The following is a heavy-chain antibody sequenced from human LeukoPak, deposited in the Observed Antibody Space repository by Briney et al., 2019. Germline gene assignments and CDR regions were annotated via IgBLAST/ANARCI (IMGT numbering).Heavy chain of an antibody. CDR3: ASFTSIVGATS. CDR1: GGSISSYY. J-gene: IGHJ5*02. D-gene: IGHD1-26*01. V-gene: IGHV4-59*08. CDR2: IYYSGST. Sequence: ASETLSLTCTVSGGSISSYYWSWIRQPPGKGLKWIGYIYYSGSTNYNPSLKSRVTISVDTSKNQFSLKLSSVTAADTAVYYCASFTSIVGATSWGQGTLVTVSS.